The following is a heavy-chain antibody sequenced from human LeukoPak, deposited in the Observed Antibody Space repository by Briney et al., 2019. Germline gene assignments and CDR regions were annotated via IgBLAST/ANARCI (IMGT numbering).Heavy chain of an antibody. CDR2: ITGDYAA. CDR1: GFTFSNFA. D-gene: IGHD3-22*01. J-gene: IGHJ5*02. V-gene: IGHV3-23*01. Sequence: GGSLRLSCAASGFTFSNFAMMWVRQAPGKGLEWASSITGDYAAYSADPAKGRFTTSRDNSKNIVYLQKDSLRDDDTAVYYCAKGAASGLVDWFDPWGQGTLVTVSS. CDR3: AKGAASGLVDWFDP.